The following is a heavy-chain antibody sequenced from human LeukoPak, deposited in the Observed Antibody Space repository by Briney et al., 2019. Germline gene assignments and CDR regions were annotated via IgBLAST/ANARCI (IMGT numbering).Heavy chain of an antibody. V-gene: IGHV4-30-2*01. CDR3: ARQLWFGAPFDY. D-gene: IGHD3-10*01. CDR1: GGSISSGGYS. CDR2: IYHSGST. Sequence: SETLSLTCTVSGGSISSGGYSWSWIRQPPGKGLEWIGYIYHSGSTYYNPSLKSRVTISVDRSKNQFSLKLSSVTAADTAVYYCARQLWFGAPFDYWGQGTLVTVSS. J-gene: IGHJ4*02.